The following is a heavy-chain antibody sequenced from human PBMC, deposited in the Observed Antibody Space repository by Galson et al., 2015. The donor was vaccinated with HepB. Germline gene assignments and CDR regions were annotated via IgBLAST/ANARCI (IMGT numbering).Heavy chain of an antibody. CDR2: IYYGGRT. CDR3: ARPLVLNGRFTPGVGPFHI. V-gene: IGHV4-39*01. D-gene: IGHD2-8*01. CDR1: GISISGSQYY. Sequence: ETLSLTCDVSGISISGSQYYWGWICQSPTQGLEWIGSIYYGGRTYFSPSFQSRVAMSVDTSKNQLSLTLSSVTAADTAVYHCARPLVLNGRFTPGVGPFHIWGHGTLVTVSA. J-gene: IGHJ3*02.